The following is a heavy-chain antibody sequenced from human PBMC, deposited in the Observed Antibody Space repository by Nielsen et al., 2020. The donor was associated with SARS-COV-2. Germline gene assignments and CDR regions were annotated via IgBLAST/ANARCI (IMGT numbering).Heavy chain of an antibody. V-gene: IGHV3-30*04. J-gene: IGHJ6*02. CDR1: GFTSSNYA. CDR3: ARESGMDV. Sequence: GGSLRLSCATSGFTSSNYAMHWVRQAPGKGLEWVAIISYDGSNKYADSVKGRFTISRDNSKNTLYLQMNSLRAEDTAVYYCARESGMDVWGQGTTVTVSS. CDR2: ISYDGSNK.